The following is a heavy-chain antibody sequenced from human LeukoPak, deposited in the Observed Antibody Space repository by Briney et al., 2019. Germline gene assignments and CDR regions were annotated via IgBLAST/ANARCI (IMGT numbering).Heavy chain of an antibody. Sequence: SETLSLTCTVSGGSISSSSYYWGWIRQPRGKGLEWIGSIYYSECTYYNPSLKSRVTISVDTSKNQFSLKLSSVTAADTAVYYCARVRCGGGSCPYYYYYYYMDVWGKGTTVTVSS. D-gene: IGHD2-15*01. CDR3: ARVRCGGGSCPYYYYYYYMDV. J-gene: IGHJ6*03. CDR2: IYYSECT. CDR1: GGSISSSSYY. V-gene: IGHV4-39*07.